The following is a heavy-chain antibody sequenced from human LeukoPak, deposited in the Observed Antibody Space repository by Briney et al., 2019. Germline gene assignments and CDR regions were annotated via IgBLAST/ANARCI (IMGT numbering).Heavy chain of an antibody. V-gene: IGHV3-74*01. D-gene: IGHD6-19*01. Sequence: GGSLRLSCAASGFTLSSYWMHWVRQAPGKGLVWVSRINSDGSSTNYADSVKGRFTISRDNSKNTLFLQMNSLRGEDTAMYYCARVQGGGYRTADYWGQGTLVTVSS. CDR2: INSDGSST. J-gene: IGHJ4*02. CDR1: GFTLSSYW. CDR3: ARVQGGGYRTADY.